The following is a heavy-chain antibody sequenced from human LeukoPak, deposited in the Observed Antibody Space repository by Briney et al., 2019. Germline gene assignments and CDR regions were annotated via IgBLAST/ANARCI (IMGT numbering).Heavy chain of an antibody. D-gene: IGHD1-26*01. CDR1: GYRFTSYW. J-gene: IGHJ4*02. V-gene: IGHV5-51*01. CDR3: ARLAAWELPRELDY. CDR2: IYPGDSDT. Sequence: GGSLQISCKGSGYRFTSYWLGWVRQLPGKGLEWMGIIYPGDSDTRYSPSFQGQVTISADKSISTAYLQWSSLKASDTAMYYCARLAAWELPRELDYWGQGTLVTVSS.